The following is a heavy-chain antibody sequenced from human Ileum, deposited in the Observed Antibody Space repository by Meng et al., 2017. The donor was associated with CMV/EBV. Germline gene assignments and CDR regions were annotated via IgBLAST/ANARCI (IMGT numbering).Heavy chain of an antibody. J-gene: IGHJ4*02. CDR3: ARKQWEPDY. V-gene: IGHV1-18*01. CDR1: GYDFSDYG. Sequence: ASVKVSCKTSGYDFSDYGISWVRQAPGQGLEWIGWVSSSTDNTKYSPKFQGRVTMTAEASTNTAHLELRSLRSDDTAVYYCARKQWEPDYWGQGTLVTVSS. CDR2: VSSSTDNT. D-gene: IGHD1-26*01.